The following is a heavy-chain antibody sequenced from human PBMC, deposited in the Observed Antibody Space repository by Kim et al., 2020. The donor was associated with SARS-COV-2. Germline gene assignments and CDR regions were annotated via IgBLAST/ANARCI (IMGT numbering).Heavy chain of an antibody. CDR2: IRSKSYGGTT. CDR1: GFTFGDYA. CDR3: TSDRHSSDWLRDRGDFDY. V-gene: IGHV3-49*04. D-gene: IGHD6-13*01. Sequence: GGSLRLSCTASGFTFGDYAMSWVRQAPGKGLEWVGLIRSKSYGGTTEYAASGKGRFAISRDNSKSIAYLQMNSLNTEDTGLYYCTSDRHSSDWLRDRGDFDYWGQGTRVTVSS. J-gene: IGHJ4*02.